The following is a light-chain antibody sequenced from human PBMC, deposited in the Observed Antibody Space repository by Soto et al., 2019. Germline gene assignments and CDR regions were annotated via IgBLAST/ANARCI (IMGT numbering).Light chain of an antibody. Sequence: DIQLTQSPSSLSASVGDRVTITFRASQSISGCLAWYQQKPGKAPSLLIYSASTLPRGVPSRFSGSGSGADFTLTVSSLQPEDSATYYCQQADSFPWTFGQGTKVHIK. J-gene: IGKJ1*01. V-gene: IGKV1-12*01. CDR2: SAS. CDR1: QSISGC. CDR3: QQADSFPWT.